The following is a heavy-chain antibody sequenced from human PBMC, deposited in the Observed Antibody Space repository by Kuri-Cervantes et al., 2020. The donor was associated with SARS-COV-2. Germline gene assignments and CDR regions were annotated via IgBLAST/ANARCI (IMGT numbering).Heavy chain of an antibody. J-gene: IGHJ4*02. CDR2: ISGSGGST. D-gene: IGHD3-22*01. Sequence: GESLKISFPASGFTFSGSAMHWVRQASGKGLECVSAISGSGGSTYYADSVKGRFTISKDNSKNTLYLQMNSLRAEDTAVYYCAKAEYYYDSSGYPDYWGQGTMVTVSS. CDR3: AKAEYYYDSSGYPDY. V-gene: IGHV3-23*01. CDR1: GFTFSGSA.